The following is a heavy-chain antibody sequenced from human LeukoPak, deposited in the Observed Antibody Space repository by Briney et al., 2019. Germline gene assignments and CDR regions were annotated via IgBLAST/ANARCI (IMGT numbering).Heavy chain of an antibody. CDR3: AGVLVTMVRFLFDP. Sequence: GASVKVSCKASGYTFTGYYMHWVRQAPGQGLEWMGWINHNSGGTNYAQKFQGRVTMTRDTSISTAYMELSRLRSDDTAVYYCAGVLVTMVRFLFDPWGQGTLVTVSS. CDR1: GYTFTGYY. V-gene: IGHV1-2*02. CDR2: INHNSGGT. D-gene: IGHD3-10*01. J-gene: IGHJ5*02.